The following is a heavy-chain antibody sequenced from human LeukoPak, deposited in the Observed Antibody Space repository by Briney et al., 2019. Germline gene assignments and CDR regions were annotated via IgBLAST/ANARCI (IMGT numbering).Heavy chain of an antibody. CDR1: GFSFSSYW. CDR3: VKNYYGSGTYLEFDY. D-gene: IGHD3-10*01. J-gene: IGHJ4*02. Sequence: GGSLRLSCAASGFSFSSYWMTWVRQAPGKGLEYVSGVSSQGGSTYYADSVKGRFTISRDNSKNTLYLQMSSLRVDDMAVYYCVKNYYGSGTYLEFDYWGQGTLVTVSS. CDR2: VSSQGGST. V-gene: IGHV3-64D*06.